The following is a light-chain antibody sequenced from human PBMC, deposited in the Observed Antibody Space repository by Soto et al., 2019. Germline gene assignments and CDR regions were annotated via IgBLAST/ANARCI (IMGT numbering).Light chain of an antibody. CDR3: SSYAGSNFVV. CDR2: EVS. Sequence: QSVLTQPPSASGSPGQSVTISCTGTSSDVGGYNYVSWYQQHPGKAPKRMIYEVSKRPSGVPDRFSGSKSGNTASLTVSGLQAEDEADYYCSSYAGSNFVVFGGGPKLTVL. V-gene: IGLV2-8*01. J-gene: IGLJ2*01. CDR1: SSDVGGYNY.